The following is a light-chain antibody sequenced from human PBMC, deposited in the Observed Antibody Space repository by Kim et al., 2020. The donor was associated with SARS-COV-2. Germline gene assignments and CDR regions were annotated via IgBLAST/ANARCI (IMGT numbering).Light chain of an antibody. J-gene: IGLJ1*01. CDR2: AVS. V-gene: IGLV2-14*04. Sequence: GQSITASYTGTSSDVGGYSYVTWYQQHPGKAPKLMIYAVSKRPSGVSNRFSGSKSGNTAYLTISGLQAEDEADYYCSSYTSSSTSVFGPGTKVTVL. CDR1: SSDVGGYSY. CDR3: SSYTSSSTSV.